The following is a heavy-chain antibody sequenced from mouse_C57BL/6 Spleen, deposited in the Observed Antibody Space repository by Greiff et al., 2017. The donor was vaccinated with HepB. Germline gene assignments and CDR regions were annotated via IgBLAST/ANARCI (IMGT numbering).Heavy chain of an antibody. D-gene: IGHD4-1*01. CDR3: ARGSWDDAMDY. CDR2: INPSSGYT. CDR1: GYTFTSYT. Sequence: QVQLQQSGAELARPGASVKMSCKASGYTFTSYTMHWVKQRPGQGLEWIGYINPSSGYTKYNQKFKDKATLTADKSSSTAYMQLSSLTSEDSAVYYCARGSWDDAMDYWGQGTSVTVSS. J-gene: IGHJ4*01. V-gene: IGHV1-4*01.